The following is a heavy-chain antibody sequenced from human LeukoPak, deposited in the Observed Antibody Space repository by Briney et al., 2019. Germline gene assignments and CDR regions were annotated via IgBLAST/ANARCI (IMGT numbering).Heavy chain of an antibody. CDR1: GYTLTELS. Sequence: ASVKVSCKVSGYTLTELSMHWVRQAPGKGLEWMGGFDPEDGETIYAQKFQGRVTMTEDTSTDTAYMELSSLRSEDTAVYYCATDRTSYYGSGSYTDYWGQGTLVTVSS. CDR2: FDPEDGET. D-gene: IGHD3-10*01. V-gene: IGHV1-24*01. J-gene: IGHJ4*02. CDR3: ATDRTSYYGSGSYTDY.